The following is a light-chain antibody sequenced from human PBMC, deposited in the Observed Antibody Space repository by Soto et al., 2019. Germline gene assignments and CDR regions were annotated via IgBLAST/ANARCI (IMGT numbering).Light chain of an antibody. V-gene: IGKV1-33*01. Sequence: DIQMTQSPSSLSASAGDRVTITCQASQDISNHLNWYQQKAGKAPKLLINDASNLEAGGPSKFSGSGAGTDFTLTIRRLEAEGNGTYFWQQDFNALTFGGGDKVEIK. CDR3: QQDFNALT. CDR1: QDISNH. J-gene: IGKJ4*01. CDR2: DAS.